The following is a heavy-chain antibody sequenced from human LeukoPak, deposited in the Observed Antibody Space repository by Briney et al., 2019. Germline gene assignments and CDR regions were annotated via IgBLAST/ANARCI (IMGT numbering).Heavy chain of an antibody. CDR2: ITSRGSPI. CDR1: GFTFDKIG. Sequence: GGSLRLSCAASGFTFDKIGMNWVRQAPGKGLEWIAFITSRGSPIYYADSVKGRFTISRDNANNSLYLQVDSLRAEDTAIYYCTRVPGVVYYDYMDVWGKGTMVTVSS. D-gene: IGHD2-15*01. J-gene: IGHJ6*03. CDR3: TRVPGVVYYDYMDV. V-gene: IGHV3-48*01.